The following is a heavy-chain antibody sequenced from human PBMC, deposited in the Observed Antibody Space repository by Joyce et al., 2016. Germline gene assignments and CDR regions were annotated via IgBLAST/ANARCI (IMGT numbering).Heavy chain of an antibody. D-gene: IGHD5-24*01. J-gene: IGHJ4*01. V-gene: IGHV3-48*02. CDR3: ARVGRTGYTCDY. Sequence: EVQLVESGGGLVQPGGSLRLSCAASGFSFNTYSINCVRQAPGKGLEWLSYISASSGTIYYADSVKGRFTISRDNAKNSVYLQMNSLRDEDTAVYYCARVGRTGYTCDYWGHGTLVTVSS. CDR1: GFSFNTYS. CDR2: ISASSGTI.